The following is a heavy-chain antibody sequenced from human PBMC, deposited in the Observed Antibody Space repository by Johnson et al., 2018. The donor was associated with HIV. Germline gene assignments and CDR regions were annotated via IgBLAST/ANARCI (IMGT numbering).Heavy chain of an antibody. V-gene: IGHV3-20*04. CDR2: INWNGGST. D-gene: IGHD3-10*01. CDR3: ARERGSGITMVRGVIQPAFDI. J-gene: IGHJ3*02. Sequence: VQLVESGGGVVRPGGSLRLSCAASGFTFDDYGMSWVRQAPGKGLEWVSGINWNGGSTGYADSVKGRFTISRDNAKNSLDLQMNSLRAEDTAVSYWARERGSGITMVRGVIQPAFDIWGQGTMVTVSS. CDR1: GFTFDDYG.